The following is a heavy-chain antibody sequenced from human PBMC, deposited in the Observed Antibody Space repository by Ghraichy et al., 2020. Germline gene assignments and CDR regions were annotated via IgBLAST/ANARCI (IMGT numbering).Heavy chain of an antibody. CDR1: GFTFSSYA. Sequence: GGSLRLSCSASGFTFSSYAMYWVRQAPGKGLEYVSAIRSNGDNTYYADSVKGRFTISRDNSKNTLFLQMSSLRAEDTAVYYCVRKYGSGWSHLDYWGQGTLVTVSS. CDR3: VRKYGSGWSHLDY. D-gene: IGHD6-19*01. J-gene: IGHJ4*02. CDR2: IRSNGDNT. V-gene: IGHV3-64D*06.